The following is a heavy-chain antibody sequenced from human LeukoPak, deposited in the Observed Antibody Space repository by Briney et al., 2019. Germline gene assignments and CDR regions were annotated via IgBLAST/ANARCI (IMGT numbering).Heavy chain of an antibody. Sequence: ASVKVSCKASGYTFTSYYMHWVRQAPGQGLEWMGIINPSGGSTSYAQKFQGRVTMTRDTSTSTVYMELSRLRSDDTAVYYCATMGYYYDSSGYYPLAWGQGTLVTVSS. J-gene: IGHJ5*02. CDR1: GYTFTSYY. CDR2: INPSGGST. D-gene: IGHD3-22*01. V-gene: IGHV1-46*01. CDR3: ATMGYYYDSSGYYPLA.